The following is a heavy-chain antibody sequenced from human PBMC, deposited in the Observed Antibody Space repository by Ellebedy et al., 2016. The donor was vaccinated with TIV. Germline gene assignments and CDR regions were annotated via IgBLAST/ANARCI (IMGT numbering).Heavy chain of an antibody. CDR3: ARFITMVVVVMPSDAFDI. CDR1: GGSISSGDYY. Sequence: MPSETLSLTCTVSGGSISSGDYYWSWIRQPPGKGLEWIGYIYYSGSTYYNPSLKSRVSISVDTSKNQLSLKLSSVTAADTAVYYCARFITMVVVVMPSDAFDIWGQGTMVTVSS. V-gene: IGHV4-30-4*01. CDR2: IYYSGST. D-gene: IGHD3-22*01. J-gene: IGHJ3*02.